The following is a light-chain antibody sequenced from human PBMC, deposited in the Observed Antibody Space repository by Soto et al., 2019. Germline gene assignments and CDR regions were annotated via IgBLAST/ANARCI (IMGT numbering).Light chain of an antibody. CDR3: ATWDGSLSAVV. CDR1: SSNIGNNF. CDR2: DND. V-gene: IGLV1-51*01. Sequence: QSVLTQPPSVSAAPGQKVTISCSGSSSNIGNNFVSWYQQLPGTAPKLLTYDNDKRPSGIPDRFSGSKSGTSATLGITGLQTGDEADYYCATWDGSLSAVVFGGGTKLTVL. J-gene: IGLJ2*01.